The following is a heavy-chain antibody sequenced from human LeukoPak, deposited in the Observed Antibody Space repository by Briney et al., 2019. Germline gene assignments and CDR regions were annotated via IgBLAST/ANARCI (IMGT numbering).Heavy chain of an antibody. J-gene: IGHJ4*02. CDR1: GCTFSTYW. D-gene: IGHD5-18*01. V-gene: IGHV3-74*01. Sequence: GGSLRLSCAASGCTFSTYWMHWVRQAPGKGLVWVSRINSIGSSTHYADSVKGRFTISRDNAKNTLYLQMNSLRAEDTAVYYCARDLDTAKVTGFSWGQGTLVTVSS. CDR2: INSIGSST. CDR3: ARDLDTAKVTGFS.